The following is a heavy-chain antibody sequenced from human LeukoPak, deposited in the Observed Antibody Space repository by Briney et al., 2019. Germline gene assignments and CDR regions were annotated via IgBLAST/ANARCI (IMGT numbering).Heavy chain of an antibody. D-gene: IGHD6-19*01. J-gene: IGHJ4*02. CDR3: AKGLEQWLVLGDY. V-gene: IGHV3-23*01. Sequence: GGSLRLSCAASGFTFSSYAMSWVRQAPGKGLEWVSAISGSGGSTYYTDSVKGRFTISRDNSKNTLYLQINSLRAEDTAVYYCAKGLEQWLVLGDYWGQGTLVTVSS. CDR1: GFTFSSYA. CDR2: ISGSGGST.